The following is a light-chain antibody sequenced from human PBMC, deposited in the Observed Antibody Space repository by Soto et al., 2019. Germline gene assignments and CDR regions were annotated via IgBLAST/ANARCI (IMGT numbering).Light chain of an antibody. CDR2: GAS. Sequence: EIVLTQSPGTLSLSPGERATLSCRASQSVSSSYLAWYQQKPGQAPRLLIYGASSRATGIPDRFSGSGSGTDFTLTISRLEPEDFVVYYCQQYGSSRTFGGGTKVEIK. CDR3: QQYGSSRT. CDR1: QSVSSSY. V-gene: IGKV3-20*01. J-gene: IGKJ4*01.